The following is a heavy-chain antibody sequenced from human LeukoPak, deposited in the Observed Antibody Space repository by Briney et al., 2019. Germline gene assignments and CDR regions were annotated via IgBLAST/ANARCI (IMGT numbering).Heavy chain of an antibody. CDR2: MNPNSGNT. Sequence: ASVKVSCKASGYTFTSYDINWVRQATGQGLEWMGWMNPNSGNTGYAQKFQGRVTMTRNTSISTAYMELSSLRSEDTAVYYCARGSSSYYYDSSGLVDDYWGQGTLVTVSS. D-gene: IGHD3-22*01. V-gene: IGHV1-8*01. J-gene: IGHJ4*02. CDR3: ARGSSSYYYDSSGLVDDY. CDR1: GYTFTSYD.